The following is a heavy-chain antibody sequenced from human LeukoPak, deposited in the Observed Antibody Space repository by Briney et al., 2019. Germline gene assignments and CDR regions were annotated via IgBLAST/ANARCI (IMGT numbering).Heavy chain of an antibody. J-gene: IGHJ2*01. V-gene: IGHV1-69*13. CDR3: AKEGDTALVTGYFDL. CDR2: IIPIFGTA. Sequence: SVKVSCKASGGTFGSYVISWVRQAPGQGLDWMGGIIPIFGTAHYAQKFQGRLTITADESTSTVYMEMSSLRSEDTAMYYCAKEGDTALVTGYFDLWGRGTLVTVSA. D-gene: IGHD5-18*01. CDR1: GGTFGSYV.